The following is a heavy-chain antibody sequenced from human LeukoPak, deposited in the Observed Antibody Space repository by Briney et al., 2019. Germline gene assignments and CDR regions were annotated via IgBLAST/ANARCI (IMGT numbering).Heavy chain of an antibody. CDR2: IYYSGST. CDR3: ARAGNRPYGSGGHQNFDY. D-gene: IGHD3-10*01. CDR1: GGSISSYY. J-gene: IGHJ4*02. Sequence: PSETLSLTCTVSGGSISSYYWSWIRQPPGKGLEWIGCIYYSGSTNYNPSLKSRVTISVDTSKNQFSLKLSSVTAADTTVYYCARAGNRPYGSGGHQNFDYWGQGTLVTVSS. V-gene: IGHV4-59*01.